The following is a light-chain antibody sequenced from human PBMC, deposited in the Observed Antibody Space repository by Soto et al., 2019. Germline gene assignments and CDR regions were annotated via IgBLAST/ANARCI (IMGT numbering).Light chain of an antibody. V-gene: IGKV1-5*01. Sequence: DIPMTQSPSTLSASVGDRVTITCRASQTISNWLAWYQQKPGKAPNLLIYDASTLESGVPSRFSGSGSGTEFTLTISCLHPDDFATYYCQHYSSVWAFGQGTKVDI. CDR2: DAS. CDR1: QTISNW. CDR3: QHYSSVWA. J-gene: IGKJ1*01.